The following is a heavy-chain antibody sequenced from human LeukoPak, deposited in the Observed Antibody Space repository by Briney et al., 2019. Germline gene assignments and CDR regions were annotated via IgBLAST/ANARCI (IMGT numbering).Heavy chain of an antibody. CDR1: GDSINTYY. Sequence: SETLSLTCIVSGDSINTYYWSWIRQPPGKELEWIGFKYYIGNTNYNPSLKSRVTISVDTSKNQFSLKVSSVTAADTAVYYCARGYGGTRFAFDPWGQGTLVIVSS. V-gene: IGHV4-59*01. J-gene: IGHJ5*02. CDR2: KYYIGNT. D-gene: IGHD4-23*01. CDR3: ARGYGGTRFAFDP.